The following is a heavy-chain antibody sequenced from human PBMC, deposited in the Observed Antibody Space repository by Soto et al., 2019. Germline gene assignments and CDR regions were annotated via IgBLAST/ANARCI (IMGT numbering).Heavy chain of an antibody. CDR1: GFTFSSYA. D-gene: IGHD5-18*01. CDR3: ARMTAMVDY. Sequence: GGSLRLSCAASGFTFSSYAMHWVRQAPGKGLEWVAVISYDGSNKYYADSVKGRFTISRDNSKNTLYLQMNSLRAEDTAVYYCARMTAMVDYWGQGALVTVSS. J-gene: IGHJ4*02. V-gene: IGHV3-30-3*01. CDR2: ISYDGSNK.